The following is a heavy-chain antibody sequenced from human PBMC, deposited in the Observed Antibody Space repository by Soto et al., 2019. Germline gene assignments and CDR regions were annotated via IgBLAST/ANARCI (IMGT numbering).Heavy chain of an antibody. D-gene: IGHD3-3*01. V-gene: IGHV4-39*01. CDR3: ASQGDVEWLGLLWWFEP. Sequence: PSGTLSLTCTVSAGCISSSSYYWGWIRQHPGKGREWIGSIYYSGSTYYNPSLKSRVTISVDTSKNKFSLKLSSVTAADLAVYYCASQGDVEWLGLLWWFEPWGQGTLVIVST. J-gene: IGHJ5*02. CDR2: IYYSGST. CDR1: AGCISSSSYY.